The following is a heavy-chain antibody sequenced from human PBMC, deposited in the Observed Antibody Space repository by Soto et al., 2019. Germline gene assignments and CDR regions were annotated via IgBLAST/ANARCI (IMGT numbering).Heavy chain of an antibody. Sequence: ENPDITSTVHDDCINSASWSCIRQPSGKGLEWIGYIYYSGSTYYNPSLKSRVTISVDTSKNQFSLKLSSVTTADTAVYYCAGNESYYVPLDY. J-gene: IGHJ4*01. CDR2: IYYSGST. CDR1: DDCINSAS. D-gene: IGHD3-10*02. V-gene: IGHV4-59*06. CDR3: AGNESYYVPLDY.